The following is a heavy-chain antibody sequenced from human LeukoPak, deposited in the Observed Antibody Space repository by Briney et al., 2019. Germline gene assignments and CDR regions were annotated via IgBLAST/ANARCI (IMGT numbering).Heavy chain of an antibody. CDR1: GFTFSTYS. V-gene: IGHV3-21*01. D-gene: IGHD3-16*02. J-gene: IGHJ4*02. Sequence: PGGSLRLSCAASGFTFSTYSMNWVRQAPGKGLEWVSSISSSSYIYYSDSVKGRFTISRDNAKNSLYLQMNSLRAEDTAVYYCARDWGSYRYTLYYLDYWGQGTLVTVSS. CDR3: ARDWGSYRYTLYYLDY. CDR2: ISSSSYI.